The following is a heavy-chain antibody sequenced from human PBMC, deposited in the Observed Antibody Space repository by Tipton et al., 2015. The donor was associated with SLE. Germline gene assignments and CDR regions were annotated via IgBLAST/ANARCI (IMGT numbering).Heavy chain of an antibody. J-gene: IGHJ5*02. CDR3: ARVSDERILPGNCLVP. V-gene: IGHV1-69*13. CDR1: GYTFTSYG. CDR2: VVPVFGAA. D-gene: IGHD3-3*01. Sequence: QSGAEVKKPGASVKVSCKASGYTFTSYGINWVRQAPGQGLEWMGGVVPVFGAAVNAQKFQGRVIITADESTSKAYMEQSSLRSEDTAMLYCARVSDERILPGNCLVPWGQRTLVTVSS.